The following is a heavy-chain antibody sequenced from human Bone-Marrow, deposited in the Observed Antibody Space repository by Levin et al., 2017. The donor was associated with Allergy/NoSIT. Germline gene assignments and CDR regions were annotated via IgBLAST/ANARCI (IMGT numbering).Heavy chain of an antibody. D-gene: IGHD5-18*01. J-gene: IGHJ6*02. CDR2: ISYDGSNK. CDR1: GFTFSGYA. Sequence: GGSLRLSCAASGFTFSGYAMHWVRQAPGKGLEWISLISYDGSNKFYADSVKGRFTISRDNSKNALYLQMNSLRPEDAAVYYCARAGGLRGGYSTTGYYYGVDVWGQGTTVTVSS. V-gene: IGHV3-30*04. CDR3: ARAGGLRGGYSTTGYYYGVDV.